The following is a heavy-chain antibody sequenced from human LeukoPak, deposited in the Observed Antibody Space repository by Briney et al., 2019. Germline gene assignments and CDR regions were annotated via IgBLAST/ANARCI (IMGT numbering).Heavy chain of an antibody. CDR3: ARSAARELLLENWFDP. Sequence: GASVKVSCKASGYTFTGYYMHWVRQAHGQGLEWMGWINPNSGGTNYAQKIQGRVTMTRDTSISTAYMELSRLRSDDTAVYYCARSAARELLLENWFDPWGQGTLVTVSS. CDR1: GYTFTGYY. D-gene: IGHD3-3*01. J-gene: IGHJ5*02. CDR2: INPNSGGT. V-gene: IGHV1-2*02.